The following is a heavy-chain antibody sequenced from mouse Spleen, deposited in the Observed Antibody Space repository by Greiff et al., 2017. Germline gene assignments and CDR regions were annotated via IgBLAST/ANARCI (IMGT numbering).Heavy chain of an antibody. CDR2: INPNNGGT. CDR3: ARQTVVATYYYAMDY. D-gene: IGHD1-1*01. V-gene: IGHV1-26*01. J-gene: IGHJ4*01. Sequence: EVQLQQSGPELVKPGASVKISCKASGYTFTDYYMNWVKQSHGKSLEWIGDINPNNGGTSYNQKFKGKATLTVDKSSSTAYMELRSLTSEDSAVYYCARQTVVATYYYAMDYWGQGTSVTVSS. CDR1: GYTFTDYY.